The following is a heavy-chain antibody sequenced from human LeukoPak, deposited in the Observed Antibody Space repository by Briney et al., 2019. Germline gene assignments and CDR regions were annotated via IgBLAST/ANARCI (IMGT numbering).Heavy chain of an antibody. CDR1: GGSISSYY. D-gene: IGHD1-1*01. Sequence: PSVTLSLTCAVSGGSISSYYWSWIRQPAGKGLEWIGRIYISGSTNYNPSLKSRVTMSVDTSKNQFSLKLSSVTAADTAVYYCARDRGTWNDDGFDYWGQGTLVTVSS. J-gene: IGHJ4*02. CDR3: ARDRGTWNDDGFDY. CDR2: IYISGST. V-gene: IGHV4-4*07.